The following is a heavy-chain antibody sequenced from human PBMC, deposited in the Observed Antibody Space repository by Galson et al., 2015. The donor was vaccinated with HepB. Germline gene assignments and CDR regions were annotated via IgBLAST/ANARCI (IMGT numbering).Heavy chain of an antibody. CDR1: GFTFSSYG. J-gene: IGHJ4*02. Sequence: SLRLSCAASGFTFSSYGMHWVRQAPGKGLEWVAVIWYDGSNKYYADSVKGRFTISRDNSKNTLYLQMNSLRAEDTAVYYCARDMGEEWELKEIDYWGQGTLVTASS. V-gene: IGHV3-33*01. CDR2: IWYDGSNK. D-gene: IGHD1-26*01. CDR3: ARDMGEEWELKEIDY.